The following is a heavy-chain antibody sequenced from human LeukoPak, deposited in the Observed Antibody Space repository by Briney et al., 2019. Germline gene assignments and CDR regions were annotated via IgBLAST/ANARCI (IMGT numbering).Heavy chain of an antibody. V-gene: IGHV1-18*01. J-gene: IGHJ3*02. CDR1: GYTFTSYG. D-gene: IGHD1-1*01. Sequence: ASVKVSXKASGYTFTSYGISWVRQAPGQGLEWMGWISAYNGNTNYAQKLQGRVTMTTDTSTSTAYMELRSLRSDDTAVYYCARSKLVPDAFDIWGQGTMVTVSS. CDR3: ARSKLVPDAFDI. CDR2: ISAYNGNT.